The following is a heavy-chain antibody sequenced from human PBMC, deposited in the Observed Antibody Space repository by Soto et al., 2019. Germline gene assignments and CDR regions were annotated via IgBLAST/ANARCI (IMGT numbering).Heavy chain of an antibody. CDR3: AKSPNFYCSSPNCYKYYFDH. CDR1: GFTFNTYG. D-gene: IGHD2-2*02. CDR2: ISYDGSEK. Sequence: GVSLRLSCAASGFTFNTYGMHWVRQAPGKGLEWVAVISYDGSEKYYVDSVKGRFTISKDNSKNTLYLQMNSLRPEDTAVYYCAKSPNFYCSSPNCYKYYFDHWGQGTRVTVYS. V-gene: IGHV3-30*18. J-gene: IGHJ4*02.